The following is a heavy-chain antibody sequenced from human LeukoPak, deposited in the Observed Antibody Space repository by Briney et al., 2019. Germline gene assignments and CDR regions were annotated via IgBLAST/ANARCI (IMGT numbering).Heavy chain of an antibody. D-gene: IGHD6-13*01. CDR1: RYSFTSFW. Sequence: GESLKISCKGSRYSFTSFWIGWVRQMPGGGPEWMGIIYPADSETRYSPSFQGQVTLSVDKSISTAYLQWSSLKASDTAIYYCARQASAASDSWGQGTLVTVSS. CDR3: ARQASAASDS. CDR2: IYPADSET. V-gene: IGHV5-51*01. J-gene: IGHJ4*02.